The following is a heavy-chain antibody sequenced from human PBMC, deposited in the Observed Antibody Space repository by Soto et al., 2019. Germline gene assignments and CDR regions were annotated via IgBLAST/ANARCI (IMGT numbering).Heavy chain of an antibody. CDR1: GGSFSGYY. V-gene: IGHV4-34*01. D-gene: IGHD3-3*01. CDR3: ARDSSTARLEWLLYLGYDAFDI. CDR2: INHSGST. J-gene: IGHJ3*02. Sequence: SETLSLTCAVYGGSFSGYYWSWIRQPPGKGLEWIGEINHSGSTNYNPSLKSRVTISVDTSKNQFSLKLSSVTAADTAVYYCARDSSTARLEWLLYLGYDAFDIWGQGTMVTVSS.